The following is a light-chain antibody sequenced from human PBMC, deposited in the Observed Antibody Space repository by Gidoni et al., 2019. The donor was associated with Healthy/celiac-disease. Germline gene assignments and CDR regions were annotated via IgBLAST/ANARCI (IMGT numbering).Light chain of an antibody. CDR1: QSISSW. Sequence: DIQMTPSPSTLSASVGDRVTITCRASQSISSWLAWYQQKPGKAPKLLIYDASSLESGVPSRFSGSGSGTEFTLTISSLQPDDFATYYCQQYNSPPWTFGQGTKVEIK. CDR3: QQYNSPPWT. J-gene: IGKJ1*01. V-gene: IGKV1-5*01. CDR2: DAS.